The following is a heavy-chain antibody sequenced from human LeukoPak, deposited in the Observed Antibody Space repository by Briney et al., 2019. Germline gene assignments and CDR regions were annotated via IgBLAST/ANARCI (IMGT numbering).Heavy chain of an antibody. CDR2: FDPEDGET. CDR1: GYILTDLS. Sequence: ASVKVSCKVSGYILTDLSMHWVRQAPGKGLEWMGSFDPEDGETIYAQKFQGRVTMTEDTSTDTAYMELGSLTSEDTAVYYCTTGCAPPLQYSGGRDGWFDPWGQGTPVSVSS. J-gene: IGHJ5*02. V-gene: IGHV1-24*01. CDR3: TTGCAPPLQYSGGRDGWFDP. D-gene: IGHD6-19*01.